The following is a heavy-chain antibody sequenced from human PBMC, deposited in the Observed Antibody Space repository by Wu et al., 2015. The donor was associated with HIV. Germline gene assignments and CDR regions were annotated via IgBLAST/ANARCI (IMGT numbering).Heavy chain of an antibody. Sequence: QVQLVQSGAEVKKPGSSVKVSCKASGGTFSSYAISWVRQAPGQGLEWMGGIIPIFGTANYAQKFQGRVTITADESTSTAYMELSSLRSEDTAVYYCARGREGIVVVPAAISNYYYYMDVWGKGTTVTVSS. J-gene: IGHJ6*03. V-gene: IGHV1-69*12. CDR1: GGTFSSYA. CDR3: ARGREGIVVVPAAISNYYYYMDV. D-gene: IGHD2-2*02. CDR2: IIPIFGTA.